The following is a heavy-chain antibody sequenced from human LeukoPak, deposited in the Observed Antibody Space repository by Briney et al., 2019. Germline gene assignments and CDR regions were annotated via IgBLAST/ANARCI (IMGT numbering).Heavy chain of an antibody. CDR1: GFTFSSYA. CDR2: ISGSGGST. J-gene: IGHJ6*03. V-gene: IGHV3-23*01. Sequence: PGGSLRLSCAASGFTFSSYAMSWVRQAPGKGLEWVSAISGSGGSTYYADSVKGRFTISRDNSKNTLYLQMNSLRAEDTAVYYCAKQGDYYGSGSRTYYYYYVDVWGKGTTVTVSS. CDR3: AKQGDYYGSGSRTYYYYYVDV. D-gene: IGHD3-10*01.